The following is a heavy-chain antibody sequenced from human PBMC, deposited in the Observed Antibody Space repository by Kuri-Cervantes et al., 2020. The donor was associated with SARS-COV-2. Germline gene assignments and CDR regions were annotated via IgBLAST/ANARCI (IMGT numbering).Heavy chain of an antibody. D-gene: IGHD3-10*01. CDR2: ISSSSSYI. CDR3: ARSLWFGEVGDAFDI. V-gene: IGHV3-21*01. J-gene: IGHJ3*02. Sequence: GESLKISCAASGFTFSSYSMNWVRQAPGKGLEWVSTISSSSSYIYYADSVKGRFTISRDNAKNSLYLQMSSLRAEDTAVYYCARSLWFGEVGDAFDIWGQGTMVTVSS. CDR1: GFTFSSYS.